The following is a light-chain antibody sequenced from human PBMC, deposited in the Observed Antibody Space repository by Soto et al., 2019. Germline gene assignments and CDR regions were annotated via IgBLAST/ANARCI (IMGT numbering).Light chain of an antibody. Sequence: VERATLYCRASQRVSSGYLAWYQQKPGQAPRLLIYGASNRATGIPDRFSGSGSGTDFTLTIRRLEPEDFAVYYCQQYGTSPRTFGQGTKVDIK. J-gene: IGKJ1*01. V-gene: IGKV3-20*01. CDR2: GAS. CDR1: QRVSSGY. CDR3: QQYGTSPRT.